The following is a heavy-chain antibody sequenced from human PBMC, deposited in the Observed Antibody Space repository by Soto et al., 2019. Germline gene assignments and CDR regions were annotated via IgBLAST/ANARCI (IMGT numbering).Heavy chain of an antibody. CDR2: ISSSSAYI. J-gene: IGHJ4*02. D-gene: IGHD3-16*01. Sequence: EVHLVEAGGGLVKPGESLTLSCAASGFTFGSFTLNWVRQAPGKGLECVSSISSSSAYIYYAESVKGRFTISRDNARSTLYLQLTRLRLDDTAVYFCARDGLTFGGDWGQGTLFAVSS. CDR1: GFTFGSFT. CDR3: ARDGLTFGGD. V-gene: IGHV3-21*06.